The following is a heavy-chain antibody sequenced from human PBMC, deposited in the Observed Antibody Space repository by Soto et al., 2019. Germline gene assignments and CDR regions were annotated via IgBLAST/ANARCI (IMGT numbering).Heavy chain of an antibody. CDR1: GFTFSDYY. Sequence: GSLRLSCAASGFTFSDYYVTWIRQAPGKGLEWVSYISGSGSSKYYADSVKGRFTISRDNAKNSLYLQMDGLRAEDTAIYYCARSRIYFYYMDVWGKGTTVTVSS. V-gene: IGHV3-11*01. CDR3: ARSRIYFYYMDV. D-gene: IGHD2-2*01. CDR2: ISGSGSSK. J-gene: IGHJ6*03.